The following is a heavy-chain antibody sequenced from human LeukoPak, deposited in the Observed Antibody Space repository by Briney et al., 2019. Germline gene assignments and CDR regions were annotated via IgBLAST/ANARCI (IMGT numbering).Heavy chain of an antibody. CDR1: GFTFSSYG. J-gene: IGHJ4*02. CDR3: AKVSPCGGDCYPNDYYFDY. Sequence: GRSLRLSCAASGFTFSSYGMHWVRQAPGKGLEWVAVISYDGSNKYYADSVKGRFTISRDNSKNTLYLQMNSLRAEDTVVYYCAKVSPCGGDCYPNDYYFDYWGQGTLVTVSS. V-gene: IGHV3-30*18. D-gene: IGHD2-21*02. CDR2: ISYDGSNK.